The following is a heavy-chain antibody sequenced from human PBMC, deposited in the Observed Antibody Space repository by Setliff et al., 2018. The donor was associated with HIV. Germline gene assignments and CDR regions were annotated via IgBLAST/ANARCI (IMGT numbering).Heavy chain of an antibody. CDR3: ARNLLHYDSSGLRWNYYYYYMDV. CDR2: IYYSGST. J-gene: IGHJ6*03. CDR1: GGSISSYY. D-gene: IGHD3-22*01. Sequence: ETLSLTCTVSGGSISSYYWSWIRQPPGKGLEWIGYIYYSGSTNYNPSLKSRVTISVDTSKNQFSLKLSSVTAADTAVYYCARNLLHYDSSGLRWNYYYYYMDVWGKGTTVTVSS. V-gene: IGHV4-59*01.